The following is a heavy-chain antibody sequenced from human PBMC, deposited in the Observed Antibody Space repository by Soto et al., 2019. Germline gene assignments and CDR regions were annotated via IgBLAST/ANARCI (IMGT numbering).Heavy chain of an antibody. CDR1: GYSFSSHW. CDR2: IYPGDSNI. CDR3: ARHLGECSSASGFGY. Sequence: PGASLKISCKGSGYSFSSHWIGWVRQMPGKGLEWMGIIYPGDSNIRYSPSFEGQIDVSADRSINTAYLRFSNLKASDTATYYCARHLGECSSASGFGYWGQGTLVTVSS. V-gene: IGHV5-51*01. D-gene: IGHD6-6*01. J-gene: IGHJ4*02.